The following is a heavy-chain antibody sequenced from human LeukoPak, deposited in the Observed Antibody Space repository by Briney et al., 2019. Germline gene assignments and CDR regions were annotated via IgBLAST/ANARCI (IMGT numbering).Heavy chain of an antibody. CDR3: ARDIIGSSAGGYFDY. J-gene: IGHJ4*02. D-gene: IGHD6-6*01. CDR2: IYHSGST. Sequence: PSETLSLTCTVSGYPISSGYYWGWIRQPPGKGLEWIGSIYHSGSTYYNPSLKSRVTISVDTSKNQFSLKLSSVTAADTAVYYCARDIIGSSAGGYFDYWGQGTLVTVSS. CDR1: GYPISSGYY. V-gene: IGHV4-38-2*02.